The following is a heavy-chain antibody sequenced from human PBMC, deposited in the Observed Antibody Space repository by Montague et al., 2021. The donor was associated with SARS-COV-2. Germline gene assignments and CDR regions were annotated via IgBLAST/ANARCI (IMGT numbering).Heavy chain of an antibody. V-gene: IGHV4-31*03. J-gene: IGHJ4*02. D-gene: IGHD5/OR15-5a*01. CDR2: IYYSGST. CDR1: GGSISSGGYY. CDR3: ARSHYSVSWCPD. Sequence: TLSLTCTVSGGSISSGGYYWSWIRQHPGKGLEWIGYIYYSGSTYYNPSLKSRVTISVDTSKNQFSLKLSSVTAADTAVYYCARSHYSVSWCPDWGQGTLVTVSS.